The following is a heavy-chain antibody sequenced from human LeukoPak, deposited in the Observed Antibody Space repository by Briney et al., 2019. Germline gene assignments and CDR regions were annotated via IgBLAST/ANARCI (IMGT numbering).Heavy chain of an antibody. CDR3: ARDAGYYDSSGRNFDY. CDR1: GGSISSGGYY. Sequence: PSETLSLTCTVSGGSISSGGYYWSWIRQHPRKGLEWIGYIYYSGSTYYDPSLKGRVTISVDTSKNQFSLKLSSVTAADTAVYYCARDAGYYDSSGRNFDYWGQGTLVTVSS. D-gene: IGHD3-22*01. CDR2: IYYSGST. J-gene: IGHJ4*02. V-gene: IGHV4-31*03.